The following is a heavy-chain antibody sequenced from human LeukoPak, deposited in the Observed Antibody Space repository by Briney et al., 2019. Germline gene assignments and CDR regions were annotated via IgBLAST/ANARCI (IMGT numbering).Heavy chain of an antibody. CDR3: ARIDRGYCSSTSCYSSWFAP. CDR2: IYYSGST. Sequence: SETLSLTCTVSGASISSYYWSWLRQPPGKGLEWIGYIYYSGSTNYNPSLKSRVTISVDTSKNQFSLKLSSVTAADTAVYYCARIDRGYCSSTSCYSSWFAPWGQGTLVTVYS. D-gene: IGHD2-2*01. CDR1: GASISSYY. J-gene: IGHJ5*02. V-gene: IGHV4-59*08.